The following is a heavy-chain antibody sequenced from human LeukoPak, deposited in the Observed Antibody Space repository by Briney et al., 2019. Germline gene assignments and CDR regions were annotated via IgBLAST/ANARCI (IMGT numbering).Heavy chain of an antibody. J-gene: IGHJ2*01. Sequence: SETLSLTCAVYGGSFSDYYWNWIRQPPGKGLEWIGEINHSGSTNYIPSLKSRVTISVDTSKNQFSLKLSSVTAADTAVYYCARGVVDDWYFDLWGRGTLVAVSS. D-gene: IGHD3-22*01. CDR1: GGSFSDYY. V-gene: IGHV4-34*01. CDR2: INHSGST. CDR3: ARGVVDDWYFDL.